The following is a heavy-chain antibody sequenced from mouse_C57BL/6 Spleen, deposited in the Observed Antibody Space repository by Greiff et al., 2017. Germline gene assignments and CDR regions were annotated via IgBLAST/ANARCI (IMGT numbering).Heavy chain of an antibody. Sequence: QVQLQQPGAELVMPGASVKLSCKASGYTFTSYWMHWVKQRPGQGLEWIGEIDPSDSYTNYNQKFKGKSTVTVDKSSSTAYMQLSSLTSEDSAVYYCAREGYYGSSPWYFDVWGTGTTVTVSS. CDR3: AREGYYGSSPWYFDV. CDR1: GYTFTSYW. CDR2: IDPSDSYT. V-gene: IGHV1-69*01. J-gene: IGHJ1*03. D-gene: IGHD1-1*01.